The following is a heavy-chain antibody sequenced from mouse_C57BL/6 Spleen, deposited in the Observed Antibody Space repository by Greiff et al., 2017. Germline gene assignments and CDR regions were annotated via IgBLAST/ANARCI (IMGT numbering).Heavy chain of an antibody. J-gene: IGHJ3*01. CDR2: INYDGSST. Sequence: DVKLVESEGGLVQPGSSMKLSCTASGFTFSDYYMAWVRQVPEKGLEWVANINYDGSSTYYLDSLKSRFIISRDNAKNILYLQMSSLKSEDTATYYCARDDGSGGFADWGQGTLVTVSA. D-gene: IGHD1-1*01. CDR3: ARDDGSGGFAD. V-gene: IGHV5-16*01. CDR1: GFTFSDYY.